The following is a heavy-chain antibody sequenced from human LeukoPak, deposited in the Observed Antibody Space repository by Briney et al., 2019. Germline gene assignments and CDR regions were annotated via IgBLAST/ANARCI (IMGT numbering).Heavy chain of an antibody. CDR3: ARHLVDTAMVSDY. CDR2: IYPGDSDT. CDR1: GYIFTSYW. V-gene: IGHV5-51*01. D-gene: IGHD5-18*01. Sequence: GESLKISCKGSGYIFTSYWIGWVRQMPGKGLEWMGIIYPGDSDTRYSPSFQGQVTIAAAKSISTAYLQWRSLKASDTAMYYCARHLVDTAMVSDYWGQGTLVTVSS. J-gene: IGHJ4*02.